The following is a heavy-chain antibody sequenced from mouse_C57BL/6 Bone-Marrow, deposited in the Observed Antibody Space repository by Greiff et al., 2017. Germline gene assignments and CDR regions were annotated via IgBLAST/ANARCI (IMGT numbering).Heavy chain of an antibody. CDR2: IRNKANGYTT. J-gene: IGHJ2*01. CDR1: GFTFTDYY. D-gene: IGHD2-4*01. CDR3: ARYDDYDVDY. Sequence: EVQRVESGGGLVQPGGSLSLSCAASGFTFTDYYMSWVRQPPGKALEWLGFIRNKANGYTTEYSASVKGRFTISRDNSQSILYLQMNALRAEDSATYYCARYDDYDVDYWGQGTTLTVSS. V-gene: IGHV7-3*01.